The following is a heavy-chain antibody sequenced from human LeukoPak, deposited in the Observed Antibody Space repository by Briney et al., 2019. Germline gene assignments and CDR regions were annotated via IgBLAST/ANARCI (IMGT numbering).Heavy chain of an antibody. CDR2: INYGGST. CDR3: ARGFPPGSGSRGSHAFDV. CDR1: EKSFSAYY. D-gene: IGHD6-19*01. Sequence: PSETLSLTCAVSEKSFSAYYWNWIPQSPGKGLEWIWEINYGGSTKYTPSLEGRGTILIDTSKNQFSLKLTSVTAADTAVYYCARGFPPGSGSRGSHAFDVWGQGTMVTVSS. V-gene: IGHV4-34*01. J-gene: IGHJ3*01.